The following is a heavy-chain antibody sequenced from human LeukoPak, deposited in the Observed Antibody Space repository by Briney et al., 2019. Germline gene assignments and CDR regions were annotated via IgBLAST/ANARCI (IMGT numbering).Heavy chain of an antibody. V-gene: IGHV3-23*01. CDR1: GFTFSTYA. CDR3: ASNERRGYTYGYFDY. D-gene: IGHD5-18*01. J-gene: IGHJ4*02. CDR2: ISGRGDST. Sequence: GGSLRLSCRTSGFTFSTYAMSWVRQAPGKGLGWVSTISGRGDSTYYADSVRGRFTISRDNSKNTLYLQISGLRVEDTAVYYCASNERRGYTYGYFDYWGQGTLVTVSS.